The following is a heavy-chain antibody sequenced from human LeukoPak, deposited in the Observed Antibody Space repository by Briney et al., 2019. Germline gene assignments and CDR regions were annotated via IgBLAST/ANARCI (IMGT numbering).Heavy chain of an antibody. V-gene: IGHV4-34*01. Sequence: SSETLSLTCAVYGWSFNDYYWNWIRQPPGKGLEWIGEINAREDSNYNPSLKSRVTISVDTSKKQFSLRLTSMIAADTALYYCARGQVPAARGYNWFDPWGQGTLVTVSS. D-gene: IGHD2-2*01. J-gene: IGHJ5*02. CDR2: INAREDS. CDR3: ARGQVPAARGYNWFDP. CDR1: GWSFNDYY.